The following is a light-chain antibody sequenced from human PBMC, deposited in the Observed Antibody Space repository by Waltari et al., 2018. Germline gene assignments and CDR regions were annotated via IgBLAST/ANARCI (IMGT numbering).Light chain of an antibody. J-gene: IGKJ3*01. CDR3: QQYGSSPS. CDR2: GAS. CDR1: QSVSSSY. V-gene: IGKV3-20*01. Sequence: EIVFTQSPGTLSLSPGERVTLSCRASQSVSSSYLAWYQQKPGQAPRLLIYGASSRATGIPDRFSGSGSGTDFTLTISRLEPEDFAVYYCQQYGSSPSFGPGTKVDIK.